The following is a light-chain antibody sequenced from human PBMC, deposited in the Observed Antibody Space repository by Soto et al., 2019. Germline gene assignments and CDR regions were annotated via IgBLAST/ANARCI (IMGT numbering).Light chain of an antibody. Sequence: EIVLTQSPGTLSLSPGERATLSCRASQSVSSSYLAWYQQRPGQAPRLLIYGTSSRATGIPDRFSGSGSGTDFTLTISRRKPEDFAVYYCQQYGSSPLVTFGHGKRLEIK. CDR3: QQYGSSPLVT. J-gene: IGKJ5*01. CDR2: GTS. V-gene: IGKV3-20*01. CDR1: QSVSSSY.